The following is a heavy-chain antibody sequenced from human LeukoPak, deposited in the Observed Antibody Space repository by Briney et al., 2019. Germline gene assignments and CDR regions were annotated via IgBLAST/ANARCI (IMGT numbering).Heavy chain of an antibody. CDR2: ISGSGGST. J-gene: IGHJ6*02. Sequence: GGSLRLSCAASGFTFSSYAMSWVRQAPGKGLEWVSAISGSGGSTYYADSVKGRFTISRDNAKNTLYLQMNSLRAEDTAVYYCARDCSSTSCYPYYYYGMDVWGQGTTVTVSS. D-gene: IGHD2-2*01. CDR1: GFTFSSYA. CDR3: ARDCSSTSCYPYYYYGMDV. V-gene: IGHV3-23*01.